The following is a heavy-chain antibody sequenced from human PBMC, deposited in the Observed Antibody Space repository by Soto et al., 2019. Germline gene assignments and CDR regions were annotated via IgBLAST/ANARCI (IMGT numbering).Heavy chain of an antibody. CDR2: IYWDDDK. CDR3: AHRVLRTVFGLVTTTASYFDF. V-gene: IGHV2-5*02. Sequence: QITLKESGPTVVKPTETLTLTCTFSGFSLTTSGVGVGWVRQSPGKAPEWLAHIYWDDDKRYSTSLKSRLTITNDTSKNQVVLTMDNVDPADTATYYCAHRVLRTVFGLVTTTASYFDFWGQGTPVVVSS. J-gene: IGHJ4*02. CDR1: GFSLTTSGVG. D-gene: IGHD3-3*01.